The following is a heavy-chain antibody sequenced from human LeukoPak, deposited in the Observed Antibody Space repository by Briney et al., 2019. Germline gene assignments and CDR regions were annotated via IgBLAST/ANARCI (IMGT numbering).Heavy chain of an antibody. CDR1: GGSISSYY. V-gene: IGHV4-59*08. CDR3: ARLGGYSSSWNPYDY. D-gene: IGHD6-13*01. J-gene: IGHJ4*02. Sequence: SETLSLTCTVSGGSISSYYWSWIRQPPGKRLEWIGYIYYSGSTNYNPSLKSRVTISVDTSKNQFSLKLSSVTAADTAVYYCARLGGYSSSWNPYDYWGQGTLVTVSS. CDR2: IYYSGST.